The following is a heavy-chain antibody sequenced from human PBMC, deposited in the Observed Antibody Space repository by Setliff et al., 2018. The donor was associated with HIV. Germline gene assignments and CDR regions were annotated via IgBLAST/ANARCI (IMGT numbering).Heavy chain of an antibody. D-gene: IGHD3-22*01. Sequence: ASVKVSCKTSAYTFTDYFVHWVRLAPGQGPEWMGWINPKTAATQYPQDFQGRLTMTRDTSINTAYMELSRLRSDDTAVYYCATLDQDFHSSAFDTFDIWGQGTMVTVSS. CDR1: AYTFTDYF. CDR2: INPKTAAT. V-gene: IGHV1-2*02. CDR3: ATLDQDFHSSAFDTFDI. J-gene: IGHJ3*02.